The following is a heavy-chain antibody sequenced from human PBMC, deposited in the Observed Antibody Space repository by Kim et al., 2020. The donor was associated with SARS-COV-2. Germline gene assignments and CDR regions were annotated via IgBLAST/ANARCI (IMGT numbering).Heavy chain of an antibody. V-gene: IGHV3-49*02. D-gene: IGHD2-15*01. Sequence: YAASVKGRFTISRDDSKSLAYLQMNSLKTEDTAVYYCTRDNGGTKDAFDIWGQGTMVTVSS. CDR3: TRDNGGTKDAFDI. J-gene: IGHJ3*02.